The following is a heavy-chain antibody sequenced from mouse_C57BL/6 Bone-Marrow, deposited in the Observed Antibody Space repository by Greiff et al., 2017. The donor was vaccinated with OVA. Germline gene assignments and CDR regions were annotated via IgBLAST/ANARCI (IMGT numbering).Heavy chain of an antibody. CDR3: AREDDGYAD. CDR2: INPNNGGT. CDR1: GYTFTDYY. Sequence: EVQLQQSGPELVKPGASVKISCKASGYTFTDYYMNWVKQSHGKSLEWIGDINPNNGGTSYNQKFKGRATLTEDKSSSTAYMELRSLTSEDTAVYYCAREDDGYADWGQGTLVTVSA. V-gene: IGHV1-26*01. J-gene: IGHJ3*01. D-gene: IGHD2-3*01.